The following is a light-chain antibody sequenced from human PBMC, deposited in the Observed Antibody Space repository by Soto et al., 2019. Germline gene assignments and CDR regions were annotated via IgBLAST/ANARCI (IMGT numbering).Light chain of an antibody. CDR1: SSDVGGYNY. CDR2: DNE. V-gene: IGLV1-51*01. Sequence: QSALTQPASVSGSPGQSITISCTGTSSDVGGYNYVSWYQQHPGTAPKLLIYDNEERPSGIPDRFSASKSGTSATLGITGLQIGDEADYYCGAWDSSLSVVLFGGGTKLTVL. J-gene: IGLJ2*01. CDR3: GAWDSSLSVVL.